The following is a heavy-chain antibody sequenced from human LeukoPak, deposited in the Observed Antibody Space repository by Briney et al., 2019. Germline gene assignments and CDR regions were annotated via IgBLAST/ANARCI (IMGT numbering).Heavy chain of an antibody. CDR2: ISGSGGST. V-gene: IGHV3-23*01. CDR3: AIDYDILTGY. J-gene: IGHJ4*02. Sequence: GGSLRLSCAASGFTFSSYGMSWVRQAPGKGLEWVSAISGSGGSTYYADSVKGRFTISRDNSKNTLYLQMNSLRAEDTAVYYCAIDYDILTGYWGQGTLVTVSS. D-gene: IGHD3-9*01. CDR1: GFTFSSYG.